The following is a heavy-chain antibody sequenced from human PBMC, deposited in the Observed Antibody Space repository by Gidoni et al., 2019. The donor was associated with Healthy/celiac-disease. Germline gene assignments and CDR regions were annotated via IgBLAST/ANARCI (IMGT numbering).Heavy chain of an antibody. CDR3: ARDCSGGSCSPS. D-gene: IGHD2-15*01. CDR1: GGTFSSYT. Sequence: QVQLVQSGAEVKKPGSSVTVSCKASGGTFSSYTISWVRQAPGQGLEWMGRIIPILGIANYAQKFQGRVTITADKSTSTAYMELSSLRSEDTAVYYCARDCSGGSCSPSWGQGTLVTVSS. J-gene: IGHJ5*02. V-gene: IGHV1-69*08. CDR2: IIPILGIA.